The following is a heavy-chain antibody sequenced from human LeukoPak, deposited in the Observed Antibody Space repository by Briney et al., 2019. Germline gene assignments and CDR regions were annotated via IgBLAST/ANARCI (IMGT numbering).Heavy chain of an antibody. CDR2: ISSSSSYI. D-gene: IGHD2-15*01. J-gene: IGHJ4*02. V-gene: IGHV3-21*01. CDR1: GFTFSSYS. Sequence: GGSLRLSCAASGFTFSSYSMNWVRQAPGKGLEWVSSISSSSSYIYYADSVKGRFTISRDNSKNTLYLQMNSLRPEDTAVYYCAKVRVGTAHFDYWGQGTLVTVSS. CDR3: AKVRVGTAHFDY.